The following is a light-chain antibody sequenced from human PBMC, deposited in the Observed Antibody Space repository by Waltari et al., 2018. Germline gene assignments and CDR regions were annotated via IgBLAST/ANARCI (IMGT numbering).Light chain of an antibody. CDR2: GAS. CDR3: QQSYDTVLT. CDR1: QTIATY. V-gene: IGKV1-39*01. J-gene: IGKJ4*01. Sequence: DIQMTQSPSSLSASVGDRVTITCRASQTIATYLNWYQQKPCKATNLLISGASDLQSGVPSRFSGGGSGTDFSLTICSLQPEDFATYYCQQSYDTVLTFGGGTRVEIK.